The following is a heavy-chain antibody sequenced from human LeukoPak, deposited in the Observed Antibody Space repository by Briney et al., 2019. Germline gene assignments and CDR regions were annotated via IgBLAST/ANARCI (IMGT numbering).Heavy chain of an antibody. D-gene: IGHD5-12*01. CDR2: IKQGGSEK. Sequence: GGSLRLSCAASGFTFSGYWMSWVRQAPGKGLEWVAHIKQGGSEKYYVDSVKGRFTISRDNAKNSLYLQMNSLRAEDTAVYYCARLTLSANDWCYDYWGQGTLVTVSS. V-gene: IGHV3-7*01. CDR1: GFTFSGYW. CDR3: ARLTLSANDWCYDY. J-gene: IGHJ4*02.